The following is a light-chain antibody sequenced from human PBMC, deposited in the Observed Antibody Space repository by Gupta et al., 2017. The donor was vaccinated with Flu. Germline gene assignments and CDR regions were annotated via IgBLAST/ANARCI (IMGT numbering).Light chain of an antibody. V-gene: IGKV3-20*01. CDR1: QSVSSSY. Sequence: EIVLTQSPGTLSLSPGERATLFCRTSQSVSSSYLAWYQQKPGQAPRLLIYDASTRASGIPDRFSGSGSGTXFTLTIXRLEAEDFAVYYCQHYSSSPWTFGXGTKVEIK. CDR2: DAS. J-gene: IGKJ1*01. CDR3: QHYSSSPWT.